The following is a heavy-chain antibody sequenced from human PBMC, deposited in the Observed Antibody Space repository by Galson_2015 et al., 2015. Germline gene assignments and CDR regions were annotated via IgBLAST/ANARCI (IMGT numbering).Heavy chain of an antibody. D-gene: IGHD3/OR15-3a*01. Sequence: LSLTCTVSGGSIRSYYWNWIRQFPGKGLEWIGYISYSGKTNYNSSLKSRVSISVDASMSQISLRLTSVTAADTAVYYCAGDFWTGPEPLGYFDPWGQGSQVTVSS. CDR1: GGSIRSYY. CDR3: AGDFWTGPEPLGYFDP. CDR2: ISYSGKT. V-gene: IGHV4-59*01. J-gene: IGHJ5*02.